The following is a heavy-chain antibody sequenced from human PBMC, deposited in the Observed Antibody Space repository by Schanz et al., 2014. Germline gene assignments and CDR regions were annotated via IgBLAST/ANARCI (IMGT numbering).Heavy chain of an antibody. D-gene: IGHD7-27*01. V-gene: IGHV3-48*02. CDR2: IKISGDV. J-gene: IGHJ4*02. CDR3: VRDYNWGFDN. Sequence: EVQLLESGGGLVQPGGSLRLSCGASGFTFSAHAMNWVRQAPGKGLEWISYIKISGDVFYTDSVKGRFTISRDNAKSSLYLQMSSLRDEDTAIYYCVRDYNWGFDNWGQGTLVTVSS. CDR1: GFTFSAHA.